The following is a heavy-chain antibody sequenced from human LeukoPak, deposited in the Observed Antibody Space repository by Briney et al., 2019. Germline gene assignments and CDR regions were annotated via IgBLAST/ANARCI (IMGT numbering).Heavy chain of an antibody. Sequence: SETLSLTCTVSGGSISSSSYYWGWIRQPPGKGLEWIGSIYYSGSTYYNPSLKSRVTISVDTPKNQFSLKLSSVTAADTAVYYCARARYYYGSGNLNWFDPWGQGTLVTVSS. V-gene: IGHV4-39*07. CDR3: ARARYYYGSGNLNWFDP. CDR1: GGSISSSSYY. CDR2: IYYSGST. D-gene: IGHD3-10*01. J-gene: IGHJ5*02.